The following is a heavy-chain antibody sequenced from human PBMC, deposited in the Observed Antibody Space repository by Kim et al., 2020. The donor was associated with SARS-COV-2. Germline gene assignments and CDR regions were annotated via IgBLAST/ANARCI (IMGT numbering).Heavy chain of an antibody. CDR1: GGSFSGYY. CDR2: INHSGST. V-gene: IGHV4-34*01. CDR3: ARGSHGDLDY. D-gene: IGHD4-17*01. Sequence: SETLSLTCAVYGGSFSGYYWSWIRQPPGKGLEWIGEINHSGSTNYNKSLKSRVTISVDTSKNQFSLKLSSVTAADTAVYYCARGSHGDLDYWGQGTLVTV. J-gene: IGHJ4*02.